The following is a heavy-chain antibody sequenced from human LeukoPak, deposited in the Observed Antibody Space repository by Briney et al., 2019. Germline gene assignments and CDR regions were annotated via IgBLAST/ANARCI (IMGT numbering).Heavy chain of an antibody. CDR2: LYSGGST. J-gene: IGHJ4*02. V-gene: IGHV3-53*01. D-gene: IGHD6-19*01. CDR1: GFTVSSYY. CDR3: AIKGSSGWPYYFDY. Sequence: HPGGSLRLSCAASGFTVSSYYMSWVRQAPGKGLEWVSVLYSGGSTYYADSVKGRFTISRDNSKNTLYLQMNSLRAEDTAVYYCAIKGSSGWPYYFDYWGQGTLVTVSS.